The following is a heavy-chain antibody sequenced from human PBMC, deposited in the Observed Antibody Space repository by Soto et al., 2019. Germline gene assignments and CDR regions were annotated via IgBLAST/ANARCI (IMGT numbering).Heavy chain of an antibody. CDR3: ARHTDFWSGYYRH. V-gene: IGHV4-39*01. CDR1: GGSLTGNDYY. J-gene: IGHJ4*02. D-gene: IGHD3-3*01. CDR2: ISYSGST. Sequence: PSETLSLTCTVSGGSLTGNDYYWSWIRQPPGKGLEWIGSISYSGSTHYTPSLKSRVTISFDTSKNQFSLKMNSVSAADTAMYYCARHTDFWSGYYRHWGQGILVTVSS.